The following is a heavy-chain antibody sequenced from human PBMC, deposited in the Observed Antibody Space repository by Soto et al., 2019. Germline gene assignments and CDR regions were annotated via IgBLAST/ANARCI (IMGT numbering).Heavy chain of an antibody. V-gene: IGHV3-7*01. J-gene: IGHJ6*02. D-gene: IGHD3-3*02. Sequence: GGSLRLSCACSGFTFSSYWMGWVRQAPGKGLEWVANIKEDGSERYYVDSVRGRFTISRDNAKYSLYLQMNSLRAEDTAVYYCAKVHFWSGYFDFYYYYYGMDVWGQGTTVTVSS. CDR2: IKEDGSER. CDR1: GFTFSSYW. CDR3: AKVHFWSGYFDFYYYYYGMDV.